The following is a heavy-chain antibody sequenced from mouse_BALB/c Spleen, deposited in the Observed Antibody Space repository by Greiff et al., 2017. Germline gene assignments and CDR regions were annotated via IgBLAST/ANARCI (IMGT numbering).Heavy chain of an antibody. V-gene: IGHV1-55*01. CDR3: ASSSGYYAMDY. D-gene: IGHD3-1*01. CDR1: GYNFTSYW. Sequence: QVQLQQPGAELVKPGTSVKLSCKASGYNFTSYWINWVKLRPGQGLEWIGDIYPGSGSTNYNEKFKSKATLTVDTSSSTAYMQLSSLTSEDSAVYFCASSSGYYAMDYWGQGTSVTVSS. CDR2: IYPGSGST. J-gene: IGHJ4*01.